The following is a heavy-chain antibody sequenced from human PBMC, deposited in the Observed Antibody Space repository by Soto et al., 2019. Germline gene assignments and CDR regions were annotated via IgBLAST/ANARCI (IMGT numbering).Heavy chain of an antibody. J-gene: IGHJ5*02. CDR3: ARDPRMCTSTSCYRTQWFDP. Sequence: GSLRLSCAASGFTISSYAMSWVRQAPGKGLEWVSGITGGSGSTNYADSVKGRFTISRDNSKNTLYLQMNSLRAEDTAVYYCARDPRMCTSTSCYRTQWFDPWGQGTLVTVS. D-gene: IGHD2-2*01. V-gene: IGHV3-23*01. CDR1: GFTISSYA. CDR2: ITGGSGST.